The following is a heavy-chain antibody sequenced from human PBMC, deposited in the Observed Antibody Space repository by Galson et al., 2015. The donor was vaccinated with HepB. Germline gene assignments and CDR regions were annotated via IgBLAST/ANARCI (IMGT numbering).Heavy chain of an antibody. J-gene: IGHJ6*02. CDR1: GFTFSSYG. Sequence: SLRLSCAASGFTFSSYGMHWVRQAPGKGLEWVGVISYDGSNKYYADSVKGRFTISRDNSKNTLYLQMNSLRAEDTAVYYCAKECLAARWVYYYYGMDVWGQGTTVTVSS. CDR2: ISYDGSNK. D-gene: IGHD6-6*01. CDR3: AKECLAARWVYYYYGMDV. V-gene: IGHV3-30*18.